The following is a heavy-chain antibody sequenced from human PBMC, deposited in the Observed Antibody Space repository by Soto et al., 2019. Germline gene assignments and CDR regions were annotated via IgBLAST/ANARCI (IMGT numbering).Heavy chain of an antibody. D-gene: IGHD5-12*01. Sequence: QVQLVQSGAEVKKPGSSVKVSCKASGGTFSSYAISWVRQAPGQGLEWMGGIIPIFGTANYAQKFQGRVTITADESTSTAYMGLSSLRSEDTAVYYCARDSDIGSTPVGYYYGMDVWGQGTTVTVSS. J-gene: IGHJ6*02. CDR3: ARDSDIGSTPVGYYYGMDV. CDR1: GGTFSSYA. CDR2: IIPIFGTA. V-gene: IGHV1-69*01.